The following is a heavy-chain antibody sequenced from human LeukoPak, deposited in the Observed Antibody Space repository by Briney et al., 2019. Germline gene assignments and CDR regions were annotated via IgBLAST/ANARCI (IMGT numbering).Heavy chain of an antibody. CDR1: GFTFSSYG. CDR3: ASGTYSDAFDI. J-gene: IGHJ3*02. D-gene: IGHD1-26*01. V-gene: IGHV3-33*01. Sequence: GGSLRLSCAASGFTFSSYGMHWVRQAPGKGLEWVAVIWYDGSNKYYADSVKGRFTISRDNSKNTLYLQMGSLRAEDMVVYYCASGTYSDAFDIWGQGTMVTVSS. CDR2: IWYDGSNK.